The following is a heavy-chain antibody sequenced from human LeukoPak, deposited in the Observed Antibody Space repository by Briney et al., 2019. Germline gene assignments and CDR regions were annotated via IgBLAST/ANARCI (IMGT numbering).Heavy chain of an antibody. CDR1: GGSISSYY. J-gene: IGHJ3*02. D-gene: IGHD5-24*01. V-gene: IGHV4-59*08. Sequence: PSETLSLTCTVSGGSISSYYWSWIRQPPGKGLEWIGYIYYSGSTNYNPSLKSRVTISVDTSKNQFSLKLSSVTAADTAVYYCARHRDGYNWFTAFDIWGQGTMVTVSS. CDR2: IYYSGST. CDR3: ARHRDGYNWFTAFDI.